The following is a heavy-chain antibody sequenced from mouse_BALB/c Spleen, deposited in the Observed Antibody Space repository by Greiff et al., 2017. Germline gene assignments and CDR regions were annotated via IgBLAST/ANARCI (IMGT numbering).Heavy chain of an antibody. CDR1: GFSLTRYG. V-gene: IGHV2-9*02. Sequence: VQRVESGPGLVAPSQSLSITCTVSGFSLTRYGVHWVRQPPGKGLEWLGVIWAGGSTNYNSALMSRLSISKDNSKSQVFLKMNSLQTDDTAMYYCARDRGYGSLYAMDYWGQGTSVTVSS. D-gene: IGHD1-1*01. J-gene: IGHJ4*01. CDR2: IWAGGST. CDR3: ARDRGYGSLYAMDY.